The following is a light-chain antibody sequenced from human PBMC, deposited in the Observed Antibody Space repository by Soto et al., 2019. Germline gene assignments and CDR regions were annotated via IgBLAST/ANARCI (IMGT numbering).Light chain of an antibody. CDR2: DAS. Sequence: DIQMTQSPSSLSASVGDKVTITCQASQDINNYLNWYQQKPGKAPKLLIYDASHLETGFPSRFSGSESGTDFNFAISILQPEDMAPYYCQPSDNLPLTFGGGTKVQI. V-gene: IGKV1-33*01. CDR1: QDINNY. J-gene: IGKJ4*01. CDR3: QPSDNLPLT.